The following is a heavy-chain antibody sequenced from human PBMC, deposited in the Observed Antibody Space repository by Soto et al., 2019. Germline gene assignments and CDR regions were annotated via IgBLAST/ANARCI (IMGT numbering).Heavy chain of an antibody. CDR1: GFTFSSYA. Sequence: LRLSCPASGFTFSSYAMSWVRQAPGKGLEWVSAISGSGGSTYYADSVKGRFTISRDNSKNTLYLQMNSLRAEDTAVYYCAKARAQYYDFWSGYPVDYWGQGTLVTVSS. D-gene: IGHD3-3*01. CDR2: ISGSGGST. CDR3: AKARAQYYDFWSGYPVDY. J-gene: IGHJ4*02. V-gene: IGHV3-23*01.